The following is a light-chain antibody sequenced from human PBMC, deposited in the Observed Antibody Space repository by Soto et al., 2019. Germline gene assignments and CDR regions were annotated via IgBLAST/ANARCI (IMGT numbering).Light chain of an antibody. Sequence: EVGWTQSKATLSVSPGEGATLFCRASQGIGDTLAGYQQKPGQTPRLLIYDTSIRATGVPARFSGSRSGAEFTLTISSLQSEDFAVYYCQHYVNWPLTFGGRTMVDI. CDR3: QHYVNWPLT. V-gene: IGKV3-15*01. CDR1: QGIGDT. J-gene: IGKJ4*01. CDR2: DTS.